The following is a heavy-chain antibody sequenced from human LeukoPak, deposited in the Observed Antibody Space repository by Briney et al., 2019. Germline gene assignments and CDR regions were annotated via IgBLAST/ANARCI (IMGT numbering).Heavy chain of an antibody. CDR3: ARIGTTAYAFDI. CDR2: INPNSGGT. V-gene: IGHV1-2*02. CDR1: GYTFTGYY. J-gene: IGHJ3*02. Sequence: SVKVSCKASGYTFTGYYMHWVQQAPGQGLEWMGWINPNSGGTNYAQKFQGRVTMTRDTSISTAYMELSRLRSDDTAVYYCARIGTTAYAFDIWGQGTMVTVSS. D-gene: IGHD1-7*01.